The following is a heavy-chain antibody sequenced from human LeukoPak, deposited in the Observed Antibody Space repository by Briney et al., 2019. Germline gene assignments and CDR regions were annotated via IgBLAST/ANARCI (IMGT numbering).Heavy chain of an antibody. J-gene: IGHJ4*02. CDR1: GYTFTGYY. Sequence: ASVKVSCKASGYTFTGYYMHWVRQAPGQGLEWMGWINPNSGGTNYAQKFQGRVTMTRDTSISTAYMELSRPRSDDTAVYYCARSPSYYDFWSGYYGFDYWGQGTLVTVSS. CDR2: INPNSGGT. V-gene: IGHV1-2*02. CDR3: ARSPSYYDFWSGYYGFDY. D-gene: IGHD3-3*01.